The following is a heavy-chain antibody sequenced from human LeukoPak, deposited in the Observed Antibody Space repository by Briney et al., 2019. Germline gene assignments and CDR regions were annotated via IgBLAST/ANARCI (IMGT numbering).Heavy chain of an antibody. D-gene: IGHD5-12*01. J-gene: IGHJ2*01. CDR2: INRGSDTI. CDR3: ARDRLAPYWYFDL. Sequence: PGGSLRLSCAASGFTFSDYSMNWVRQAPGKGLEWVSYINRGSDTIYYADSVKGRFTISRDNAKSSVYLQMNSLRDEDAAVYYCARDRLAPYWYFDLWGRGTLVTVSS. CDR1: GFTFSDYS. V-gene: IGHV3-48*02.